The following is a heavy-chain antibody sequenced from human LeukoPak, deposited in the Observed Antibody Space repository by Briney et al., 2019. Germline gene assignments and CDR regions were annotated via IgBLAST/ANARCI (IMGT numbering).Heavy chain of an antibody. CDR3: ARVRGSGKYYYYYMDV. J-gene: IGHJ6*03. D-gene: IGHD3-10*01. CDR1: GGSFSTYY. CDR2: IYYTGNT. Sequence: PSETLSLTCTVSGGSFSTYYWSWIRQPPGKGLEWIGYIYYTGNTNYNPSLKSRVTISVDTSKNQFSLKLSSVTAADTAVYYCARVRGSGKYYYYYMDVWGKGTTVTISS. V-gene: IGHV4-59*01.